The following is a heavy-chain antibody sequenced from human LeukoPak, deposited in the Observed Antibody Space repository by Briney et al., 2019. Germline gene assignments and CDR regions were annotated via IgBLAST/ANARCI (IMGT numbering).Heavy chain of an antibody. Sequence: GGSLRLSCAASGFTFSSYAMSWVRQAPGKGLEWVSSISFNSDYIYYADSVKGRFTISRDDARNSLYLQMNSLRAEDTAVYYCARYPLSSSWYYFDYWGQGTLVTVSS. D-gene: IGHD6-13*01. CDR2: ISFNSDYI. CDR1: GFTFSSYA. CDR3: ARYPLSSSWYYFDY. J-gene: IGHJ4*02. V-gene: IGHV3-21*01.